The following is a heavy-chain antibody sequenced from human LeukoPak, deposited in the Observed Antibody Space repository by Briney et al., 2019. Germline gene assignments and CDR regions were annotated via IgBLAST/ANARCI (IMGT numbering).Heavy chain of an antibody. Sequence: SETLSLTCTVSGGSISSYYWSWIRQPPGKGLEWIGYIYYSGSTNYNPSLKSRVTISVDTSKNQFSLKLSSVTAADTAVYYCARDSDYGDYFYFDYWGQGTLVTVSS. D-gene: IGHD4-17*01. CDR3: ARDSDYGDYFYFDY. J-gene: IGHJ4*02. CDR1: GGSISSYY. CDR2: IYYSGST. V-gene: IGHV4-59*01.